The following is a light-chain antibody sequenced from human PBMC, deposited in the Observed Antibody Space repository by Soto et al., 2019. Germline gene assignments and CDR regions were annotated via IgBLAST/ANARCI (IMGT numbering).Light chain of an antibody. CDR2: SNN. V-gene: IGLV1-44*01. J-gene: IGLJ3*02. Sequence: QSVLTQPPSASGTPGQRVTISCSGSSSNIRSNTVSWYQQLPGTAPKLLIYSNNQRPSGVPDRFSGSKSGTSASLAISGLQSDDEADYYCAAWDDSLSGVVFGGGTQLTVL. CDR1: SSNIRSNT. CDR3: AAWDDSLSGVV.